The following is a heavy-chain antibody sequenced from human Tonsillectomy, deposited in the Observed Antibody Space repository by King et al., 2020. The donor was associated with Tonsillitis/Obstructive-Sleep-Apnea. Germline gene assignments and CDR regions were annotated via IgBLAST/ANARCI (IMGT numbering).Heavy chain of an antibody. D-gene: IGHD2-2*02. CDR2: VNTGNGNT. CDR1: GYIFTSYA. V-gene: IGHV1-3*04. CDR3: ATITAAIGADAFDI. Sequence: QLVQSGAEVKKPGASVKVFCKASGYIFTSYALHWVRQAPRQRLEWMGWVNTGNGNTKNSQKFQGRSTITRDTSASTAYMELSSLRSEDTAVYYCATITAAIGADAFDIWGQGTMVTVSS. J-gene: IGHJ3*02.